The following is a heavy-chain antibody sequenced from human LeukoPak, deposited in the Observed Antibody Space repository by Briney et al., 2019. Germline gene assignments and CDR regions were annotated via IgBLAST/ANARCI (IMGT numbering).Heavy chain of an antibody. J-gene: IGHJ4*02. CDR2: ISGSGGST. Sequence: GGSLRLSCAGAGFIFYSYAMSWVRQTPGKGLEWVSAISGSGGSTSYADSVKGRFTISRDNSRNTLYLQMNSLRAEDTAVYYCAKDRRNSGLANHYFDSWGQGTLVTVSS. CDR1: GFIFYSYA. V-gene: IGHV3-23*01. CDR3: AKDRRNSGLANHYFDS. D-gene: IGHD6-19*01.